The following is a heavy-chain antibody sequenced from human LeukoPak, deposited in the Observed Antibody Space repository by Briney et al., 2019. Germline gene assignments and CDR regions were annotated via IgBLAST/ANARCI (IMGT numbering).Heavy chain of an antibody. Sequence: GGSLRLSCVVSGFTISSHGMHWVRQAPGKGLEWVAMISYHGSAKYYGDSVQGRFTISRDISKNTLYLQMDSLRPEDTAVYYCAKDWGSSGWYNYFDPWGQGTLVTVSS. CDR2: ISYHGSAK. J-gene: IGHJ5*02. CDR1: GFTISSHG. CDR3: AKDWGSSGWYNYFDP. V-gene: IGHV3-30*18. D-gene: IGHD6-19*01.